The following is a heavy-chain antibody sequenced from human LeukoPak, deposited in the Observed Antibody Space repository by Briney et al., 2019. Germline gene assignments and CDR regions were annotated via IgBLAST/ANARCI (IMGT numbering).Heavy chain of an antibody. CDR2: ISAYNGST. J-gene: IGHJ4*02. V-gene: IGHV1-18*01. CDR3: ARVPLWFGEFQFDY. D-gene: IGHD3-10*01. Sequence: ASVKVSCKASGYTFTSYGISWVRQAPGQGLEWMGWISAYNGSTNYAQKLQGRVTMTTDTSTSTAYMELRSLRSDDTAVYYCARVPLWFGEFQFDYWGQGTLVTVSS. CDR1: GYTFTSYG.